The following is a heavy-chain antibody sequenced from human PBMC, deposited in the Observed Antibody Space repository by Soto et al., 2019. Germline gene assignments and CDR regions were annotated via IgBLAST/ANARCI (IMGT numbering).Heavy chain of an antibody. Sequence: QVQLVQSGAEVKKPGSSVKVSYKASGGTFSSYAISWVRQAPGQGLEWMGGIIPIFGTANYAQEFQGRVTITADESTSTAYMEMSSLRSEDTAVYYCATPPYYYGSGSYRYWGQGTLVTVSS. V-gene: IGHV1-69*01. D-gene: IGHD3-10*01. CDR2: IIPIFGTA. CDR1: GGTFSSYA. CDR3: ATPPYYYGSGSYRY. J-gene: IGHJ4*02.